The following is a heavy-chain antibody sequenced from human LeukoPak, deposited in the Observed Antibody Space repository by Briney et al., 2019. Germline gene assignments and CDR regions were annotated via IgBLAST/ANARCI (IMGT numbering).Heavy chain of an antibody. Sequence: PGGSLRLSCAASGFTVSSNYMSWVRQAPGKGLERVSVIYSGGSTYYADSVKGRFTISRDNSKNTLYLQMYSLRAEDTAVYYCARDTSEVYYYYMDVWGKGTTVTVSS. V-gene: IGHV3-66*02. CDR2: IYSGGST. D-gene: IGHD3-3*01. J-gene: IGHJ6*03. CDR1: GFTVSSNY. CDR3: ARDTSEVYYYYMDV.